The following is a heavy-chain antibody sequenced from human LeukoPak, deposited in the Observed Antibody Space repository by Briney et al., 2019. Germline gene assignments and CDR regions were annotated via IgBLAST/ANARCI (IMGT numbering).Heavy chain of an antibody. CDR3: ARQRYCSSTRCNWFYR. Sequence: PSETLCLTCAVSGGSINNYSYYWRWIRQPPGKGLEYIGNIYYSGSTYYNPSLTSRVTMSVDTFKNQFSLKLSSVTAADTAVYYCARQRYCSSTRCNWFYRCGPGTPVTVSS. D-gene: IGHD2-2*01. V-gene: IGHV4-39*01. J-gene: IGHJ5*02. CDR1: GGSINNYSYY. CDR2: IYYSGST.